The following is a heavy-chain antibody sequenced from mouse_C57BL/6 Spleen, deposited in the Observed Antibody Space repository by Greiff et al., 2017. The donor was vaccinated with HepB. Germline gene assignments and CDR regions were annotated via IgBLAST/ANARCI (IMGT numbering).Heavy chain of an antibody. J-gene: IGHJ4*01. D-gene: IGHD2-3*01. CDR1: GFTFSDYG. V-gene: IGHV5-17*01. CDR3: AREGGLYDGPYAMDY. CDR2: ISSGSSTI. Sequence: EVMLVESGGGLVKPGGSLKLSCAASGFTFSDYGMHWVRQAPEKGLEWVAYISSGSSTIYYADTVKGRFTISRDNAKNTLFLQMTSLRSEDTAMYYCAREGGLYDGPYAMDYWGQGTSVTVSS.